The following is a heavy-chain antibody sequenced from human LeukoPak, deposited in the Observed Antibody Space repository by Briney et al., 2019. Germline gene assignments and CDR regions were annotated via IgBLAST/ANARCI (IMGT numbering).Heavy chain of an antibody. CDR1: GGTFIIYA. J-gene: IGHJ4*02. Sequence: GASVTVSFKASGGTFIIYAISWVRQAPGQGGEGMGGIIPIFGTATYSQNSQGRVTIPADESTCTAYMELSSLRSEDTAVYYCARGEVPPHYFDGWGQGTPVTVSS. CDR2: IIPIFGTA. CDR3: ARGEVPPHYFDG. V-gene: IGHV1-69*13.